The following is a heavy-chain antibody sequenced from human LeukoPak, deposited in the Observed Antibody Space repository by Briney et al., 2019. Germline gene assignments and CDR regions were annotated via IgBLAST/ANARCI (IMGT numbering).Heavy chain of an antibody. CDR2: IYTSGST. V-gene: IGHV4-4*07. D-gene: IGHD2-2*01. CDR1: GGSISSYY. Sequence: SETLSLTCTGSGGSISSYYWSWIRQPAGKGLEWIGRIYTSGSTNYNPFLKSRVTMSVDTSKNQFSLKLSSVTAADTAVYYCARDLPIVVVPAAMLNWWFDPWGQGTLVTVSS. J-gene: IGHJ5*02. CDR3: ARDLPIVVVPAAMLNWWFDP.